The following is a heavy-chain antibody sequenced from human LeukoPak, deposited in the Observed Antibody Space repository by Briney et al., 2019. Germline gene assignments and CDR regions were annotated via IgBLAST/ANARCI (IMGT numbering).Heavy chain of an antibody. CDR2: ISYYGSSK. D-gene: IGHD4-17*01. CDR3: ARNPYGDHYFDY. J-gene: IGHJ4*02. V-gene: IGHV3-30-3*01. Sequence: PGGSLRLSFAASGFTFSGYAMHWVRQAPGKGLEWVAIISYYGSSKYYADSVKGRFTISRDNSKNTLYLQMNSLRAEDTAVYYCARNPYGDHYFDYWGQGTLVTVSS. CDR1: GFTFSGYA.